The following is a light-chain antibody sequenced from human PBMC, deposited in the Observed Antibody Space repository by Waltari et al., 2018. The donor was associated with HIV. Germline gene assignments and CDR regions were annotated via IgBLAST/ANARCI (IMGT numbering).Light chain of an antibody. V-gene: IGLV3-21*02. CDR3: QVWHISANGV. CDR2: DDR. Sequence: SYVLTQPPSVSVAPGQTDRITCGGNNIGSKTVHWYQQRPGQAPVLVVFDDRDRPSGIPERFSGSSSGNTATLTISRVEAGHEADYYCQVWHISANGVFGGGTKLTVL. J-gene: IGLJ2*01. CDR1: NIGSKT.